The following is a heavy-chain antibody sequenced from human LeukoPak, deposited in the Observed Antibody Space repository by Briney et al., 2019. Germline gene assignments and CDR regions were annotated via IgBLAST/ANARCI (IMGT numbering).Heavy chain of an antibody. V-gene: IGHV4-59*01. CDR1: GGSLSSYY. D-gene: IGHD5-12*01. CDR2: IYYSGST. J-gene: IGHJ6*03. Sequence: SETLSLTCTVSGGSLSSYYWSWIRQPPGKGLEWIGYIYYSGSTNYNPSLKSRVTISVDTSKNQFSLKLSSVTAADTAVYYCAREKGYVSEGENYYYYYMDVWGKGTTVTVSS. CDR3: AREKGYVSEGENYYYYYMDV.